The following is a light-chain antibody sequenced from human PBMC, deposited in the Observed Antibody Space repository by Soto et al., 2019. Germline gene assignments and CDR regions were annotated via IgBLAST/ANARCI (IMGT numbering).Light chain of an antibody. CDR1: SSNIGAGYD. CDR2: ANT. CDR3: QSYDYSLSV. Sequence: QAVVTQPPSVSGAPGQRVTISCTGSSSNIGAGYDVHWYQQLPGTAPKLLIYANTNRPSGVPDRFSGSKSGTAASLAISGLPADDEADYYCQSYDYSLSVFGGGTKLTVL. V-gene: IGLV1-40*01. J-gene: IGLJ3*02.